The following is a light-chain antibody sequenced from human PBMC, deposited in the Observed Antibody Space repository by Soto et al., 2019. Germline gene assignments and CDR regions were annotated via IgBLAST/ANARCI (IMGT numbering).Light chain of an antibody. V-gene: IGKV1-5*01. Sequence: IQMTQSPSTLSAPVGDRVTLTCQASQTISTLLAWCQHKPGKAPNLLIYDASNLESGVPSRFSGSGSGTEFTLTISSLQSDDSATYFCQQYSHLVTFGQGTKLEIK. CDR1: QTISTL. CDR2: DAS. J-gene: IGKJ2*01. CDR3: QQYSHLVT.